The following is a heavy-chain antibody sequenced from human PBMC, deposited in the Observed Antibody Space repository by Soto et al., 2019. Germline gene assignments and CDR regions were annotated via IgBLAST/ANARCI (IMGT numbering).Heavy chain of an antibody. J-gene: IGHJ2*01. CDR3: ARGNHRWLQLWYFDL. CDR2: IIPIFGTA. Sequence: QVQVVQSGAEVKKPGSSVTVSCKASGGTFSSYTISWVRQAPGQGLEWMGGIIPIFGTANYAQKFQGRVTITADESTSTAYMELSSLRSEHTAVYYCARGNHRWLQLWYFDLWGRGTLVTVSS. D-gene: IGHD5-12*01. V-gene: IGHV1-69*12. CDR1: GGTFSSYT.